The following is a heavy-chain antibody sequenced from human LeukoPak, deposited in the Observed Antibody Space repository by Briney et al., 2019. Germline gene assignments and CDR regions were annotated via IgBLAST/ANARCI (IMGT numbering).Heavy chain of an antibody. Sequence: SETLSLTCTVSGDSISNYFWSWIRQPPGKGLEWIGYIYYSGNTNYNPSLKSRVTISVDTSKNQFSLKLTSVTAADTAVYYCARDRELGHWGQGTQVTVSS. V-gene: IGHV4-59*01. CDR2: IYYSGNT. CDR3: ARDRELGH. J-gene: IGHJ4*02. CDR1: GDSISNYF. D-gene: IGHD1-7*01.